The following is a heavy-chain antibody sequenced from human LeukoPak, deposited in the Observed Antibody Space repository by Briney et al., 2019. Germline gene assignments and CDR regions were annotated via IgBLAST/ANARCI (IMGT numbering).Heavy chain of an antibody. V-gene: IGHV3-23*01. CDR1: GFTFSSYG. D-gene: IGHD4-17*01. J-gene: IGHJ4*02. Sequence: GGSLRLSCAASGFTFSSYGMSWVRQTPGKGLEWVSAISGSGGSTYYADSVKGRFTISRDNSKNTLYLQMSSLRAEDTAVYYCAKETKGLYGAYDYWGQGTLVTVSS. CDR3: AKETKGLYGAYDY. CDR2: ISGSGGST.